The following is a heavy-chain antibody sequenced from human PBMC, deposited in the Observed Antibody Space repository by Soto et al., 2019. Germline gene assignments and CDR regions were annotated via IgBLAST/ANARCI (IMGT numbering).Heavy chain of an antibody. J-gene: IGHJ4*02. V-gene: IGHV3-23*01. D-gene: IGHD2-21*02. CDR3: TKDPGGDPYYFDY. CDR2: ISGSGGST. Sequence: EVQLLESGGGLVQPGGSLRLSCAASGFTFSSYAMSWVRQAPGKGLEWVSAISGSGGSTYYADSVKGRFTISRDNSKNTLYLQMNSLRAEDTAVYYCTKDPGGDPYYFDYWGQGTLVTVSS. CDR1: GFTFSSYA.